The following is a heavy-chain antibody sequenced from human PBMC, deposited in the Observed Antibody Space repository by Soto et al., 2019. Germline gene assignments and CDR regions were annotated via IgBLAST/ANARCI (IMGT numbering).Heavy chain of an antibody. CDR1: GFSFGSYA. D-gene: IGHD3-22*01. CDR3: ARGDPAYYSDSSGYLY. J-gene: IGHJ4*02. CDR2: ISYDGSNI. Sequence: LRLSCAASGFSFGSYAMHWVRQAPGKGLEWVAVISYDGSNIFYADSVKGRFTISRDNSRNTLYLQMNSLRAEDTAVYYCARGDPAYYSDSSGYLYWGQGTLVTVSS. V-gene: IGHV3-30-3*01.